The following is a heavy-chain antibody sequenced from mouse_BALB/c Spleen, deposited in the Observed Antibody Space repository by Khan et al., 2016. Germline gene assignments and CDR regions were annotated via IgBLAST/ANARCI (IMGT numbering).Heavy chain of an antibody. CDR3: TSLDD. Sequence: QVQLQQPGAELVKPGASVKMSCKASGYTFTSYWMHWVKQRPGQGLEWIGVIDPSDSYTSYHQKFKGKATLTVDTSSSTAYMQLSSLTSEDSAVYYCTSLDDWGQGTTLTVSS. J-gene: IGHJ2*01. CDR2: IDPSDSYT. CDR1: GYTFTSYW. V-gene: IGHV1S127*01.